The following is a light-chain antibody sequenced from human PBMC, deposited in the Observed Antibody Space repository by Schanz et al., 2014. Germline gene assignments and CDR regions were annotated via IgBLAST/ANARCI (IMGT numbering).Light chain of an antibody. CDR2: DAS. V-gene: IGKV1-5*01. J-gene: IGKJ1*01. CDR1: QSIGGW. CDR3: QQYISYST. Sequence: DIQMTQSPSTLSVSVGDRVTITCRASQSIGGWLAWYQQKPGKAPKLLIHDASSLESGVPSRFSGSGSGTEFTLTISSLQPDDFATYYCQQYISYSTFGQGTKVEMK.